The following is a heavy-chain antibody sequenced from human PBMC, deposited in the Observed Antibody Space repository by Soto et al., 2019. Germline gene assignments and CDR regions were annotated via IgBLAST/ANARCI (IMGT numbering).Heavy chain of an antibody. CDR2: IYYSGST. CDR1: GGSVSSDTYY. V-gene: IGHV4-61*01. J-gene: IGHJ4*02. Sequence: SETLSLTCTVSGGSVSSDTYYWSWIRQPPGKGLEWIGYIYYSGSTDYNPSLESRATISVDHSKNQFSLTLRSVTAADTAVYYCARDYGDYSFFFDYWGQGALVTVSS. CDR3: ARDYGDYSFFFDY. D-gene: IGHD4-17*01.